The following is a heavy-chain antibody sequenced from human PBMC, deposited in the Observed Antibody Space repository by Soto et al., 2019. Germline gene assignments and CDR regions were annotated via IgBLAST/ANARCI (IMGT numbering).Heavy chain of an antibody. V-gene: IGHV3-23*01. J-gene: IGHJ3*02. CDR1: GCNLRDYR. CDR2: IIPKLGSA. D-gene: IGHD2-15*01. CDR3: AKGGVGRYCSGGSCYTGAFDI. Sequence: GCNLRDYRTTWVLRAPGQGLEWMGGIIPKLGSANYADSMKGRFTISRDNSKNTLYLQMNSLRAEDTAVYYCAKGGVGRYCSGGSCYTGAFDIWGQGTMVTVSS.